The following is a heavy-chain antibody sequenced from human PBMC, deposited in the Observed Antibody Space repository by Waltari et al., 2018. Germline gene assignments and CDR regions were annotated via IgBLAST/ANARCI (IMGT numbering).Heavy chain of an antibody. CDR1: GFSFSSFA. J-gene: IGHJ4*02. CDR3: AKDGYYGSGTYKGMYYFDY. CDR2: IRYDGSIT. Sequence: QVQLVESGGGVVQPGGSLRLSCAASGFSFSSFAMHWVRQAAGKGLDWVAFIRYDGSITYYGDSVKGRFTISRDNSKNTLYLQMNRLRVEDTAVYYCAKDGYYGSGTYKGMYYFDYWGQGTLVTVSS. D-gene: IGHD3-10*01. V-gene: IGHV3-30*02.